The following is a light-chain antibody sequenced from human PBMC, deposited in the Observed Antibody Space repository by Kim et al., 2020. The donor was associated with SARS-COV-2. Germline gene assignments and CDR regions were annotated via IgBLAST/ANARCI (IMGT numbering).Light chain of an antibody. J-gene: IGKJ4*01. V-gene: IGKV3-15*01. CDR2: GAS. Sequence: EIVMTQSPATLSVSPRESATLSCRASQSVSVNLAWYQVRPGQTPRLLIHGASTRATGIPARFSGSGSGAEFTLTISSLQSEDFAVYYCQQYNNWPPLTFGGGTKVDIK. CDR1: QSVSVN. CDR3: QQYNNWPPLT.